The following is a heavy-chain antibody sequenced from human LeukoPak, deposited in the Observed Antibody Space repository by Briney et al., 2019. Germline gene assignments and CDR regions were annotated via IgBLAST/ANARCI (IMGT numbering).Heavy chain of an antibody. CDR3: ARGWAPLDY. V-gene: IGHV4-34*01. D-gene: IGHD3-16*01. J-gene: IGHJ4*02. Sequence: PSETLSLTCAVYGGSFSGYYWSWIRQPPGKGLEWIGEINHSGSTNYNPSLKSRVTISVDTSKNQFSLKLSSVTAADTAVYYCARGWAPLDYWGQGTLVTVSS. CDR2: INHSGST. CDR1: GGSFSGYY.